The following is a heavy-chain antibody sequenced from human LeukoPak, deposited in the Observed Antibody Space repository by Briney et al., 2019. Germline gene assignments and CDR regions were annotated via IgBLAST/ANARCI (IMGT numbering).Heavy chain of an antibody. D-gene: IGHD4-17*01. Sequence: SETLSLTCAVYGGSFSGYYWSWIRQPPGKGLEWIGEVNHSGSTNYNPSLKSRVTISVDTSKNQFSLKLSSVTAADTAVYYCARDPGYGEGVWGKGTTVTISS. CDR3: ARDPGYGEGV. V-gene: IGHV4-34*01. J-gene: IGHJ6*04. CDR2: VNHSGST. CDR1: GGSFSGYY.